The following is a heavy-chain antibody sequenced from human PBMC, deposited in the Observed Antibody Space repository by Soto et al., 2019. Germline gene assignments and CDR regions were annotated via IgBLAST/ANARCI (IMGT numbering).Heavy chain of an antibody. D-gene: IGHD3-22*01. Sequence: PGGSLRLSCAASGFTFSSYGMSWVRQAPGKGLEWVSGISGSGDSTYYADSVKGRFTISRDNSKNTLYLQMNSLRAEDTAVYYCAKDSYFTLKLVRFDYWGLGTLVTVS. CDR1: GFTFSSYG. CDR3: AKDSYFTLKLVRFDY. J-gene: IGHJ4*01. V-gene: IGHV3-23*01. CDR2: ISGSGDST.